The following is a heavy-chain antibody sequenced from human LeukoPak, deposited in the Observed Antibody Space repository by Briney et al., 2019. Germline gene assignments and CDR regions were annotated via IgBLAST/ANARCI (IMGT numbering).Heavy chain of an antibody. CDR1: GFTSSSSW. D-gene: IGHD3-22*01. CDR3: ARHSSGYY. CDR2: IKEDGSEK. V-gene: IGHV3-7*01. Sequence: QPGGSLRLSCAVSGFTSSSSWMSWVRQAPGKGLEWVANIKEDGSEKYYVDSVKGRFTISRDNAKNSLYLQLNSLRVEDTAVYYCARHSSGYYWGQGTLVTVSS. J-gene: IGHJ4*02.